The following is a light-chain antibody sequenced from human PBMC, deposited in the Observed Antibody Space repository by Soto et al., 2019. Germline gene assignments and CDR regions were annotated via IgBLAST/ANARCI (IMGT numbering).Light chain of an antibody. J-gene: IGLJ2*01. CDR2: EVF. CDR3: TSYASTTTHVV. Sequence: QSVLTQPASVSGSPGQSITISCTGTGSDVGNYNYVSWYQHHPGKVPNLLIYEVFNRPSGVSNRFSGSKSGNTASLTISGLRPEDEGDYYCTSYASTTTHVVFGGGTKVIVL. V-gene: IGLV2-14*01. CDR1: GSDVGNYNY.